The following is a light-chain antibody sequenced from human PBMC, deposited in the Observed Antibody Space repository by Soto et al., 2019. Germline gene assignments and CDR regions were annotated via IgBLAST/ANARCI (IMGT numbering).Light chain of an antibody. J-gene: IGKJ1*01. V-gene: IGKV3-15*01. CDR3: QQYNKSWT. CDR1: QSVSSN. Sequence: EIVLTQSPATLSVSPGERATLSCRASQSVSSNVAWYQQKPGQAPRLLIYGASTRATSIPARFSGSGSGIEFTLTISSLQSEDFAVYYCQQYNKSWTFGQGTKVDIK. CDR2: GAS.